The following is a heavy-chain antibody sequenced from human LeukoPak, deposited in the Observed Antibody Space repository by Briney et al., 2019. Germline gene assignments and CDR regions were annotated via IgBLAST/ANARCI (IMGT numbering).Heavy chain of an antibody. V-gene: IGHV4-38-2*02. CDR2: IYHSGST. CDR3: AREVYCSGGSCYSLNPNYYYYMDV. D-gene: IGHD2-15*01. J-gene: IGHJ6*03. CDR1: GYSISSGYY. Sequence: SGTLSLTCTVSGYSISSGYYWGWIRQPPGKGLEWIGSIYHSGSTYYNPSLKSRVTISVDTSKNQFSLKLSSVTAADTAVYYCAREVYCSGGSCYSLNPNYYYYMDVWGKGTTVTVSS.